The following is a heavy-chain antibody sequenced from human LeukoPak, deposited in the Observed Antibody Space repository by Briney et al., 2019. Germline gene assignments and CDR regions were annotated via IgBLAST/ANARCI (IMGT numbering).Heavy chain of an antibody. Sequence: GGSLRPSCAASGFTFSSYSMNWVRQAPGKGLEWVSSISSSSSYIYYADSEKGRFTISRDNAKNSLYLQMNSLRAEDTAVYYCARAGAVAGTSNWFDPWGQGTLVAVSS. V-gene: IGHV3-21*01. J-gene: IGHJ5*02. CDR3: ARAGAVAGTSNWFDP. CDR2: ISSSSSYI. CDR1: GFTFSSYS. D-gene: IGHD6-19*01.